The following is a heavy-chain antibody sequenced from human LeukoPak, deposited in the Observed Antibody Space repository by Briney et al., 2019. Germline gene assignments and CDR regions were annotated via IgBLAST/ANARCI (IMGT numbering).Heavy chain of an antibody. CDR3: ARGVRTFGGVIVPKPFDY. Sequence: GASVKVSCKASGYTFTGYYMHWVRQAPGQGLEWMGWINPNSGGTNYAQKFQGWVTMTRDTSISTAYMELSRLRSDDTAVYYCARGVRTFGGVIVPKPFDYWGQGTLVTVSS. D-gene: IGHD3-16*02. CDR1: GYTFTGYY. CDR2: INPNSGGT. J-gene: IGHJ4*02. V-gene: IGHV1-2*04.